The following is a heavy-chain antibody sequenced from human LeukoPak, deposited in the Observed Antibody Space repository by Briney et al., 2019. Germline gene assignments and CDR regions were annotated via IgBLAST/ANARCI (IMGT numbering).Heavy chain of an antibody. CDR3: ARDGSNFYFDY. V-gene: IGHV3-66*01. D-gene: IGHD5-24*01. J-gene: IGHJ4*02. CDR2: IYINAGTT. Sequence: PGGSLRLSCAASGFIVSSNHMNWVRQTPGKGLEWVSIIYINAGTTHYADSVKGRFIISRDNSENTVYLQMNNLRADDSAVYYYARDGSNFYFDYWGQGALVTVSS. CDR1: GFIVSSNH.